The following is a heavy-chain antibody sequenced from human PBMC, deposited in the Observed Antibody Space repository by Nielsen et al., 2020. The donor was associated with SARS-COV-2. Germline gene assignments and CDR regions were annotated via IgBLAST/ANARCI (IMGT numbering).Heavy chain of an antibody. V-gene: IGHV1-3*01. D-gene: IGHD6-13*01. Sequence: WVRQAPGQRLEWMGWINAGNGNTKYSQKFQGRVTITRDTSASTAYMELSSLRSEDTAVYYCARDRMRIAAAGTGGYWFDPWGQGTLVTVSS. CDR2: INAGNGNT. J-gene: IGHJ5*02. CDR3: ARDRMRIAAAGTGGYWFDP.